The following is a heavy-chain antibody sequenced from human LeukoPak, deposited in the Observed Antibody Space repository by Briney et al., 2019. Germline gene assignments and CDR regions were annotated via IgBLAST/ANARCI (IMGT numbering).Heavy chain of an antibody. Sequence: ASVKVSCKASGGTFSSYAISWVRQAPGQGLEWMGGIIPIFGTANYAQKFQGRVTMTTDTSTSTAYMELRSLRSDDTAVYYCARDRPYNWNDVPWFDPWGQGTLVTVSS. CDR3: ARDRPYNWNDVPWFDP. V-gene: IGHV1-69*05. CDR1: GGTFSSYA. D-gene: IGHD1-20*01. J-gene: IGHJ5*02. CDR2: IIPIFGTA.